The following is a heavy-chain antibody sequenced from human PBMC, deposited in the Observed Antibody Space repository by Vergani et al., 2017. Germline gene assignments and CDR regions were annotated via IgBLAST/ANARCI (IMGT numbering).Heavy chain of an antibody. CDR3: ARDGGSGIYLGDYYYYGMDV. J-gene: IGHJ6*02. CDR2: ISSSGSTI. CDR1: GFTFSSYE. D-gene: IGHD1-26*01. V-gene: IGHV3-48*03. Sequence: EVQLVESGGGLVQPGGSLRLSCAASGFTFSSYEMNWVRQAPGKGLEWVSYISSSGSTIYYPDAVKGRFTISRDNAKNSLYLQMNSLRAEDTAGYYCARDGGSGIYLGDYYYYGMDVWGQGTTVTVSS.